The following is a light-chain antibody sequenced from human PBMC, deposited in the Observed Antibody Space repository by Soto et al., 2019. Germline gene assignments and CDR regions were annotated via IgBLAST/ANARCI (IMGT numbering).Light chain of an antibody. V-gene: IGKV3-20*01. Sequence: EIVLTQSPGTLSLSPGERATLSCRASQSVSSNYLAWYQRKPGQAPSLLIYGASNRATDIPNRFSGSGSGTDFTLTITRLEPEDFVVYYCQQYGSSPPTFGQGTKVEI. CDR2: GAS. J-gene: IGKJ1*01. CDR3: QQYGSSPPT. CDR1: QSVSSNY.